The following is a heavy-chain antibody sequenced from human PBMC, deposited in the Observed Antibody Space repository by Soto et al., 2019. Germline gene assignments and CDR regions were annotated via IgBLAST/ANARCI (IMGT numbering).Heavy chain of an antibody. D-gene: IGHD2-21*01. CDR2: IYPGDSDT. Sequence: GASLNISCNTSGYSVPYYWIGWVRQMPGKGLEWMGIIYPGDSDTRYSPSFQGQFTISDDKSITTAHLQWSSLKASDSAMYYCARLDSNYCDHWGQGTLVTVSS. CDR1: GYSVPYYW. V-gene: IGHV5-51*01. CDR3: ARLDSNYCDH. J-gene: IGHJ4*02.